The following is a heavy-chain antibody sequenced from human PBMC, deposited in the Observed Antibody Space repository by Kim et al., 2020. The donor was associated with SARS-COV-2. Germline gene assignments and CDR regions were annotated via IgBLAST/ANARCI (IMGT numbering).Heavy chain of an antibody. CDR3: AKGGYSGYDLFPLHY. J-gene: IGHJ4*02. V-gene: IGHV3-33*06. D-gene: IGHD5-12*01. CDR1: GFTFSSYG. Sequence: GGSLRLSCAASGFTFSSYGMHWVRQAPGKGLEWVAVIWYDGSNKYYADSVKGRFTISRDNSKNTLYLQMNSLRAEDTAVYYCAKGGYSGYDLFPLHYWGQGTLVTVSS. CDR2: IWYDGSNK.